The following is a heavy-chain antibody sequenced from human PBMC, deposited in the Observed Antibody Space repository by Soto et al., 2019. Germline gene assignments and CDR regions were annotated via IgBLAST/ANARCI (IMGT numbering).Heavy chain of an antibody. CDR1: GYTFTNSY. Sequence: QVQLVQSGAEVKKPGASVKVSCKASGYTFTNSYIHWVRQAPGQGLEWMALLNPNGGSTNYAQNFQGSVTVTRDTSTSTVYMELTSLTSEDTAVYYCARNLAAGDYWGQGPLLTVSS. CDR3: ARNLAAGDY. J-gene: IGHJ4*02. CDR2: LNPNGGST. V-gene: IGHV1-46*01. D-gene: IGHD6-13*01.